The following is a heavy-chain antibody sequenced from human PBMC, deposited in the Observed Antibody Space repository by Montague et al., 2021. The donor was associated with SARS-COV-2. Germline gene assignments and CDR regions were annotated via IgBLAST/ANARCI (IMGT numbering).Heavy chain of an antibody. CDR1: GFSLSTSGVG. CDR3: AQSSDVLRYFDWTDKVRGFDY. D-gene: IGHD3-9*01. Sequence: PALGKPTQTLTLTCTFSGFSLSTSGVGVGWIRQPPGKALEWLALIYWDDDKRYSPSLKSRLTITKDTSKNQVVLTMTNMDPVDTATYYCAQSSDVLRYFDWTDKVRGFDYWGQGTLVTVSS. J-gene: IGHJ4*02. CDR2: IYWDDDK. V-gene: IGHV2-5*02.